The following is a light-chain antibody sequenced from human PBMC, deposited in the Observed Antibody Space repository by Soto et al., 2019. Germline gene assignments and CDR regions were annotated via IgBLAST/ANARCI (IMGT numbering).Light chain of an antibody. CDR3: QQRSDGPAFT. CDR2: DSF. J-gene: IGKJ2*01. V-gene: IGKV3-11*01. CDR1: QSVSSH. Sequence: EIVLTQSPGTLSLSPGERATLSCRASQSVSSHLTWYQQKPGQAPRLLIYDSFNRATGIPARFSGSGSGTDFTLTISSLEPEDFAVYYCQQRSDGPAFTFGQGTKLEIK.